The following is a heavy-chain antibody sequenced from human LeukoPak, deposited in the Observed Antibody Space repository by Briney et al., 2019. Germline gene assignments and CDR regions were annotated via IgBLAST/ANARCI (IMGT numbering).Heavy chain of an antibody. V-gene: IGHV3-30*18. D-gene: IGHD3-22*01. CDR3: AKGDDSGIAY. Sequence: HPGGSLRLSCAASGFTFSSYGMHWVRQAPGKGLERVAVISYDGSNKYYADSVKGRFTISRDNSKNTLYLQMNSLRAEDTAVYYCAKGDDSGIAYWGQGTLVTVSS. J-gene: IGHJ4*02. CDR1: GFTFSSYG. CDR2: ISYDGSNK.